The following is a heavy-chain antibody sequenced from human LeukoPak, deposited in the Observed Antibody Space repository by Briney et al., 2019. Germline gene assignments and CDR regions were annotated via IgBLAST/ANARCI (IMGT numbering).Heavy chain of an antibody. D-gene: IGHD2-2*01. CDR3: AREGVVVPAATYYYYGMDV. CDR2: ISSSSSYT. V-gene: IGHV3-11*05. J-gene: IGHJ6*02. Sequence: KPGGSLTLSCAASGFTFSDYYMSWIRQAPGKGLEWVSYISSSSSYTNYADSVKGRFTISRDNAKNSLYLQMNSLRAEDTAVYYCAREGVVVPAATYYYYGMDVWGQGTTVTVSS. CDR1: GFTFSDYY.